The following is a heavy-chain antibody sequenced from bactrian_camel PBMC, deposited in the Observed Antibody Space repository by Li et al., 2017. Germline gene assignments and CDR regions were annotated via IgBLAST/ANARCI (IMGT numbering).Heavy chain of an antibody. J-gene: IGHJ6*01. V-gene: IGHV3S63*01. CDR3: SVDVRRQSCNFPLSTPDFAY. CDR1: GDTWSIGR. D-gene: IGHD1*01. CDR2: ISRLTGAT. Sequence: QVQLVESGGGSVQAGGSVRLSCSASGDTWSIGRMAWFRQVPGKEREGIAGISRLTGATYYRDTVKGRFTISQALANNTVYLQMDSLKPEDAGMYYCSVDVRRQSCNFPLSTPDFAYWGQGTQVTVS.